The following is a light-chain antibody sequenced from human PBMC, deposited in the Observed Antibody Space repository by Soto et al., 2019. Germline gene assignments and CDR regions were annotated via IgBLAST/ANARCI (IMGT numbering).Light chain of an antibody. V-gene: IGKV3-15*01. Sequence: IVMTQSPATLPVSPGERATLSCRTSQSVNSHLAWYQHKPGQAPRLLIYGASSRATGIPTRFSGSGSGTEFTLTIDSLQSEDFAVYYCQQCSNWPLTFGGGTKVDIK. J-gene: IGKJ4*01. CDR1: QSVNSH. CDR2: GAS. CDR3: QQCSNWPLT.